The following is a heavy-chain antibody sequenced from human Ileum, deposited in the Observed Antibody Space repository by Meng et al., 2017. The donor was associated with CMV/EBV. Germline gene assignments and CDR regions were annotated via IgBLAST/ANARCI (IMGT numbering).Heavy chain of an antibody. D-gene: IGHD3-3*01. Sequence: FSGFSRSTSGVGVGWMRQPQGKAQEWLAVVYWNDDKRYSPALKSRLTITKDTSKNQVVLTMSNMDTVDTATYYCAHGVVMQNGFDPWGQGTLVTVSS. CDR1: GFSRSTSGVG. CDR2: VYWNDDK. V-gene: IGHV2-5*01. CDR3: AHGVVMQNGFDP. J-gene: IGHJ5*02.